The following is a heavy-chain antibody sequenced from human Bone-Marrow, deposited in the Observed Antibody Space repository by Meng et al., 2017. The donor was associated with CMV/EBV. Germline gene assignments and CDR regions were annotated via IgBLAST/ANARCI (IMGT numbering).Heavy chain of an antibody. Sequence: GESLKISCAASGFTFSSYSMNWVRQAPGKGLEWVSSISSSSSYIYYADSVKGRFTISRDNAKNSLYLQMNSLRAEDTAVYYCARDRARVVGAFYYYYGMDVWGQGTTVPVSS. CDR1: GFTFSSYS. V-gene: IGHV3-21*01. CDR2: ISSSSSYI. J-gene: IGHJ6*02. D-gene: IGHD1-26*01. CDR3: ARDRARVVGAFYYYYGMDV.